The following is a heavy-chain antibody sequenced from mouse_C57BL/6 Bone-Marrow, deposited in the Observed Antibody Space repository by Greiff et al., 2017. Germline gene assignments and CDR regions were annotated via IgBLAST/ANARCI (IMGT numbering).Heavy chain of an antibody. CDR1: GYSITSGYY. CDR2: ISYDGSN. CDR3: ARAGNDGPLD. D-gene: IGHD2-3*01. Sequence: EVKLMESGPGLVKPSQSLSLTCSVTGYSITSGYYWNWIRQFPGNKLEWMGYISYDGSNNYNPSLKNRISITRDTSKNQFFLKLNSVTTEDTATYYCARAGNDGPLDWGQGTSVTVSS. J-gene: IGHJ4*01. V-gene: IGHV3-6*01.